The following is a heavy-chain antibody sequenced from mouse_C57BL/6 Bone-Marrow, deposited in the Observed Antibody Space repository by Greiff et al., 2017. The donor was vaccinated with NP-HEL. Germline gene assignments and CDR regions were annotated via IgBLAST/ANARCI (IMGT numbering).Heavy chain of an antibody. Sequence: EVHLVESGGGLVKPGGSLKLSCAASGFTFSDYGMHWVRQAPEKGLEWVAYISSGSSTIYYADTVKGRFTISRDNAKNTLFLQMTSLRSEDTAMYYCARARLLAYWGQGTLVTVSA. CDR1: GFTFSDYG. V-gene: IGHV5-17*01. CDR3: ARARLLAY. D-gene: IGHD2-4*01. J-gene: IGHJ3*01. CDR2: ISSGSSTI.